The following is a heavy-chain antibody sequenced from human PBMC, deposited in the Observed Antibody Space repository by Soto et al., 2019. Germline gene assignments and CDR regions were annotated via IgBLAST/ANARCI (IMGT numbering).Heavy chain of an antibody. CDR3: ASGIQLWLRRINNGYSG. J-gene: IGHJ4*02. CDR1: GGTFSTYA. CDR2: IIPMFGTA. Sequence: QVQLVQSGAEVKKPESSVKVSCKAPGGTFSTYAISWVRQVPGQGLEWMGGIIPMFGTANYAQRFQDRVTITADESTNKVYMELSSLRSEDTAVYFCASGIQLWLRRINNGYSGWGQGTLVTVSS. V-gene: IGHV1-69*12. D-gene: IGHD5-18*01.